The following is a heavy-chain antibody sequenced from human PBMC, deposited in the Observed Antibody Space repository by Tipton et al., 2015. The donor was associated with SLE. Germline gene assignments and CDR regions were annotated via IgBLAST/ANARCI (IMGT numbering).Heavy chain of an antibody. Sequence: QLVQSGAEVKKPGASVKVSCKASGYTFTTYGFNWVRQAPGQGLEWMGWISADNGKTIYAQKLQGRLTMTTDTSTSTAYMELRSLRSDDTAVYFCARGPGSYVDYEGFDIWGQGTVVTVSS. D-gene: IGHD3-16*01. V-gene: IGHV1-18*01. CDR1: GYTFTTYG. CDR3: ARGPGSYVDYEGFDI. J-gene: IGHJ3*02. CDR2: ISADNGKT.